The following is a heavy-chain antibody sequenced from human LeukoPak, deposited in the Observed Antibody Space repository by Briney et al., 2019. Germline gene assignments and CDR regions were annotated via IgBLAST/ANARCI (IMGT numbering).Heavy chain of an antibody. CDR2: IYYSGST. J-gene: IGHJ6*02. V-gene: IGHV4-59*01. Sequence: SETLSLTCTVSGGSISSYYWSWIRQPPGKGLEWIGYIYYSGSTNYNPSLKSRVTISVDTSKNQFSLKLSSVTAADTAVYYCASLQLLRSPRDYYYGMDVWGQGTTVTVSS. D-gene: IGHD2-2*01. CDR1: GGSISSYY. CDR3: ASLQLLRSPRDYYYGMDV.